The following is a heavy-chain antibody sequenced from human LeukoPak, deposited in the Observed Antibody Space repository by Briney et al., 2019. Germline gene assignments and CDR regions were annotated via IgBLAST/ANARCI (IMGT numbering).Heavy chain of an antibody. CDR3: ARSNYGDWHFDL. CDR2: ISGPSNYI. J-gene: IGHJ2*01. CDR1: GFTFSSYS. D-gene: IGHD3-10*01. Sequence: GGCLRLSCAASGFTFSSYSMNWVRQAPGKGLEWVSSISGPSNYIYYADSMKGRFTISRDNAKNLFHLQMNSLRAEDTAVYYCARSNYGDWHFDLWGRGTLVTVSS. V-gene: IGHV3-21*01.